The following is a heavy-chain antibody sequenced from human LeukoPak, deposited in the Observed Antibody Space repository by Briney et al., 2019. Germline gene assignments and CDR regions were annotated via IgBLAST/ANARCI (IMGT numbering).Heavy chain of an antibody. Sequence: ASVKVSCKASGYTFTSYDMHWVRQAPGQGLEWMGWINPNSGSTNYAEKLQGRFTITRDTSISTAYMELSRLRSDDRAVYYCARYRSPQYSYGLYYFDYWGQGALVTVSS. CDR2: INPNSGST. J-gene: IGHJ4*02. CDR3: ARYRSPQYSYGLYYFDY. CDR1: GYTFTSYD. D-gene: IGHD5-18*01. V-gene: IGHV1-2*02.